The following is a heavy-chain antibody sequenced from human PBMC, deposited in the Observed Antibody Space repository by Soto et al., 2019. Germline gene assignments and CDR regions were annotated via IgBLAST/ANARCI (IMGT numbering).Heavy chain of an antibody. V-gene: IGHV1-46*01. CDR1: GYTFTSYY. D-gene: IGHD6-19*01. CDR2: INPSGGST. Sequence: ASVKVSCKASGYTFTSYYMHWVRQAPGQGLEWMGIINPSGGSTSYAQKFQGRVTMTRDTSTSTVYMELSSLRSEDTAVYYCAFIAVAGAYYYYGMDVWGQGITVTVSS. J-gene: IGHJ6*02. CDR3: AFIAVAGAYYYYGMDV.